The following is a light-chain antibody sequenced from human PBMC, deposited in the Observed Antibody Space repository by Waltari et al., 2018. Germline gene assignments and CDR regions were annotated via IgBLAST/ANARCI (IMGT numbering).Light chain of an antibody. CDR2: EVS. V-gene: IGLV2-8*01. J-gene: IGLJ2*01. CDR1: SSDVGGYNY. Sequence: QSALTQPPSASGSPGQSVTISCTGTSSDVGGYNYVSWYQQHPGKAPKLMIYEVSKRPSGVPERVSGSKSGNTASLTVAGLQAEDEADYYCSSYAGSNYVVFGGGTKLTVL. CDR3: SSYAGSNYVV.